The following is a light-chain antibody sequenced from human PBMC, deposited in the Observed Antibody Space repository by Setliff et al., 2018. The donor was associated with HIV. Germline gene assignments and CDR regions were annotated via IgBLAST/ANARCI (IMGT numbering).Light chain of an antibody. CDR1: SSDVGSYNR. V-gene: IGLV2-18*02. CDR3: SSYTTSNTYV. J-gene: IGLJ1*01. Sequence: QSALTQPPSVSGSPGQSVTISCTGTSSDVGSYNRVSWYQQPPGTAPKLMIYEVSYRPSGVPDRFSGSKSVNTASLTISGLQAEDEADYYCSSYTTSNTYVFGTGTKVT. CDR2: EVS.